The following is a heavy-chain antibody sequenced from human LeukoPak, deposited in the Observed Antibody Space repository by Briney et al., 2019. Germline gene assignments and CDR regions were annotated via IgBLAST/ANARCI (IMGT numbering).Heavy chain of an antibody. V-gene: IGHV4-39*01. CDR2: IYYNGDT. Sequence: SETLFLTCTVSGASTSSNNYYWGWIRQPPGKGLEWIGNIYYNGDTHDNPSLKSRVTISIDKSKNQFSLNLSSVTAADTAVYYCARLIGWPYRYYYDYWGQGTLITVSS. CDR3: ARLIGWPYRYYYDY. D-gene: IGHD2-15*01. J-gene: IGHJ4*02. CDR1: GASTSSNNYY.